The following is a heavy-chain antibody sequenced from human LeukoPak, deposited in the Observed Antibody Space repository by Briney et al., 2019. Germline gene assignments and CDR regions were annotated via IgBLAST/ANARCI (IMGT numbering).Heavy chain of an antibody. J-gene: IGHJ4*02. V-gene: IGHV3-53*01. Sequence: GGSLRLSCAASGFSFRSYGMSWVRQAPGKGLEWVSVIYSGGSTYYADSVKGRFTISRDNSKNTLYLQMNSLRAEDTAVYYCASFPTAMVTGVDYWGQGTLVTVSS. CDR2: IYSGGST. CDR1: GFSFRSYG. D-gene: IGHD5-18*01. CDR3: ASFPTAMVTGVDY.